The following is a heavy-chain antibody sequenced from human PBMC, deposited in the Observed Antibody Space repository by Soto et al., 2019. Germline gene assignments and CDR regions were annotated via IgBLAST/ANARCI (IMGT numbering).Heavy chain of an antibody. D-gene: IGHD5-12*01. V-gene: IGHV1-69*01. CDR1: GGTFSSYA. J-gene: IGHJ4*02. CDR2: IIPIFGTA. CDR3: ARDHIDRNTPLKGFDY. Sequence: QVQLVQSGAEVKKPGSSVKVSCKASGGTFSSYAISWVRQAPGQGLEWMGGIIPIFGTANYAQKFQGRVTITEDEYKSTAYMELSSLRSEDTAVYYCARDHIDRNTPLKGFDYWGQGTLVTVSS.